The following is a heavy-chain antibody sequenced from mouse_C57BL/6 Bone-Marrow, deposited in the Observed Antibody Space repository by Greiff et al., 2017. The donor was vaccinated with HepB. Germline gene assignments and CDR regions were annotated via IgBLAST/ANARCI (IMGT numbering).Heavy chain of an antibody. Sequence: EVQLQQSGAELVRPGASVKLSCTASGFNIKDDYMHWVKQRPEQGLEWIGWIDPENGDTEYASKFQGKATITADTSSNTAYLQLSSLTSEDTAVYYCMSTVVDWYFDVWGTGTTVTVSS. V-gene: IGHV14-4*01. CDR3: MSTVVDWYFDV. CDR2: IDPENGDT. CDR1: GFNIKDDY. D-gene: IGHD1-1*01. J-gene: IGHJ1*03.